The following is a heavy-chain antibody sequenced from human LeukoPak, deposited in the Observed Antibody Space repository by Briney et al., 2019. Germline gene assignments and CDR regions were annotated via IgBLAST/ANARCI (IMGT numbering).Heavy chain of an antibody. Sequence: SQTLSLTCAISGDSVSSNSAAWNWIRQSPSRGLEWLGRTYYRSKLYHDYAVSVKSRITINPDTSKNQVSLRLNSVTPEDTAVYYCARDGYYAGYDFDSWGQGTLVTVSS. CDR3: ARDGYYAGYDFDS. CDR1: GDSVSSNSAA. V-gene: IGHV6-1*01. J-gene: IGHJ4*02. D-gene: IGHD3-3*01. CDR2: TYYRSKLYH.